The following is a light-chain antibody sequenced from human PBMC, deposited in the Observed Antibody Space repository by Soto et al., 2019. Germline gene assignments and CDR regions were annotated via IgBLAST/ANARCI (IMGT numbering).Light chain of an antibody. CDR3: QQAKISQVT. V-gene: IGKV1-12*01. J-gene: IGKJ4*01. CDR2: ATS. Sequence: DIQMTQSPSSVSASVGDRVTITCRAGQAISAWLAWYQQKPGKAPNLLIYATSTLQVGVPSRFSGGGSGTDFTLTINSLQPEDFATYYCQQAKISQVTFGGGTQVE. CDR1: QAISAW.